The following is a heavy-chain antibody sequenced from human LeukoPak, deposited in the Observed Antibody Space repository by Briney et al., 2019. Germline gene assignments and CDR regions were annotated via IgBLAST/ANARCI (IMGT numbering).Heavy chain of an antibody. V-gene: IGHV3-23*01. CDR2: IRGSGSGGGT. CDR1: GFTFSAYA. CDR3: ARDPNGDYIGAFDM. Sequence: GGSLRLSCTASGFTFSAYAMMWVRQAPGKGPEWVSAIRGSGSGGGTLYAESVKGRFTISRDNSKYTLFFQMNSLRAEDTDVYYCARDPNGDYIGAFDMWGPGTMVTVSS. D-gene: IGHD4-17*01. J-gene: IGHJ3*02.